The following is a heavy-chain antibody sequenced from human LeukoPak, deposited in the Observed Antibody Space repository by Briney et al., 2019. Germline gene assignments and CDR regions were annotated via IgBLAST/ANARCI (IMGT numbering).Heavy chain of an antibody. CDR3: ARDILLWFGELEGYYYYGMDV. V-gene: IGHV3-48*01. D-gene: IGHD3-10*01. CDR2: ISSSSSTI. Sequence: GGSLRLSCAASGFTFSSYSMNWVRQAPGKGLEWVSYISSSSSTIYYADSVKGRFTISRDNAKNSLYPQMNSLRAEDTAVYYCARDILLWFGELEGYYYYGMDVWGQGTTVTVSS. CDR1: GFTFSSYS. J-gene: IGHJ6*02.